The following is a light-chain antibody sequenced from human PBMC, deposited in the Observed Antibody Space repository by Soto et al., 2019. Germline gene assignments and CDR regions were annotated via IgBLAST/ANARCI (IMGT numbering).Light chain of an antibody. CDR2: GAS. CDR1: HSVDSN. Sequence: EIVLTQFPGTLSLSPGERATLSCTTSHSVDSNLAWYQQKPGQAPRLLIFGASTRATGIPARFSGSGSGTDFTLTIGSLHSEDFAVYYCQQYGSSPSITFSQGTRLEIK. J-gene: IGKJ5*01. CDR3: QQYGSSPSIT. V-gene: IGKV3-20*01.